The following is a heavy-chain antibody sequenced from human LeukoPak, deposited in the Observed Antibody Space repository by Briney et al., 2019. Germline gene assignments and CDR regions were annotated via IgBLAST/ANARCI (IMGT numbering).Heavy chain of an antibody. V-gene: IGHV4-4*02. CDR1: GGSISGTNW. J-gene: IGHJ4*02. CDR3: SRESGPFSPFGF. D-gene: IGHD1-26*01. CDR2: ISLRGLT. Sequence: SETLSLTCGVSGGSISGTNWWCWGRQPPGQGLGGIGEISLRGLTNYNPSLGSRLTMSLDESKNQVSLNLTSVTAADTAVYYCSRESGPFSPFGFWGQGTLVSVHS.